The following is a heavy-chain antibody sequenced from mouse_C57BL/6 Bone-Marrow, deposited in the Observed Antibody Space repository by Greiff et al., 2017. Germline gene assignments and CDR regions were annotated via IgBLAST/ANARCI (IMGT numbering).Heavy chain of an antibody. J-gene: IGHJ2*01. CDR3: ARGTTVVAHYFDY. CDR1: GYTFTDYN. CDR2: INPNNGGT. V-gene: IGHV1-22*01. D-gene: IGHD1-1*01. Sequence: VQLQQSGPELVKPGASVKMSCKASGYTFTDYNMHWVKQSHGKSLEWIGYINPNNGGTSYNQKFKGKATLTVNKSSSTAYMELRSLTSEDSAVYYCARGTTVVAHYFDYWGQGTTLTVSS.